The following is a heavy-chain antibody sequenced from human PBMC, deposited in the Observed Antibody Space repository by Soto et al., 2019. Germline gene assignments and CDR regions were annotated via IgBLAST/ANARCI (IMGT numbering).Heavy chain of an antibody. CDR2: VYYGGST. V-gene: IGHV4-59*12. D-gene: IGHD3-3*01. Sequence: PSETLSLTCSVSGYAIRSYYWTWIRQPPGRGLEWIGHVYYGGSTNYNPSLQSRVTISLDTSKNQFSLRLTSMTAADTAVYYCAGEGALATFGVVWGKGTLVTVSS. J-gene: IGHJ4*02. CDR3: AGEGALATFGVV. CDR1: GYAIRSYY.